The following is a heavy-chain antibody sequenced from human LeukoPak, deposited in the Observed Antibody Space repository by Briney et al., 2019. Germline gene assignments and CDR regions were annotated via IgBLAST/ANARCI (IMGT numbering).Heavy chain of an antibody. J-gene: IGHJ4*02. V-gene: IGHV1-69*04. Sequence: SVKVSCKASGGTFSSYAISWVRQAPGQGLEWMGRIIPIFGIANYAQKFQGRVTITADKSTSTAYMELSSLRSEDTAVYYCASYYYDSSGYYYEPQGDYFDYWAQGTLVTVSS. D-gene: IGHD3-22*01. CDR3: ASYYYDSSGYYYEPQGDYFDY. CDR2: IIPIFGIA. CDR1: GGTFSSYA.